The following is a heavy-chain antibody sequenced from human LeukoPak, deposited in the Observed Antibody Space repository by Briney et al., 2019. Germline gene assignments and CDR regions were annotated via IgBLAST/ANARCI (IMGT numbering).Heavy chain of an antibody. V-gene: IGHV3-35*02. CDR2: VSWNGSRT. CDR1: EFTFSNSD. J-gene: IGHJ4*02. Sequence: GGSLRLSCAASEFTFSNSDMNWVHQAPGKGLEWVSGVSWNGSRTHYADSVKGQFIISRDNPRNTLYLQTNSLRAEDTAVYYCVQDWAWGAFGSWGQGTLVTVSS. D-gene: IGHD7-27*01. CDR3: VQDWAWGAFGS.